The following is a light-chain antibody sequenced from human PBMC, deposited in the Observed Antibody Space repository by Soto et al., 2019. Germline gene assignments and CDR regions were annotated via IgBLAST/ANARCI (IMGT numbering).Light chain of an antibody. CDR2: GTS. V-gene: IGKV3-20*01. CDR1: QSLSNFF. J-gene: IGKJ5*01. Sequence: EIVLTQSPGTLSLSPGEGATLSCRASQSLSNFFLAWYQQKPGQAPRLLIYGTSIRATGIPDRSSGSGSETDFTLTVNRLEPEDFAVYYCQQYESSPITFGQGTRLEIK. CDR3: QQYESSPIT.